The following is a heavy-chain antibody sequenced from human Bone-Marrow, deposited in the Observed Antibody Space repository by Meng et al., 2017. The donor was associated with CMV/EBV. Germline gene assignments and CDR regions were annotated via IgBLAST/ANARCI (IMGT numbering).Heavy chain of an antibody. CDR2: IDWNGGST. CDR3: ARGATGGYYFDY. J-gene: IGHJ4*02. CDR1: GFTFSSYE. D-gene: IGHD2-15*01. V-gene: IGHV3-20*01. Sequence: GESLKISCAASGFTFSSYEMNWVCQAPGKGLEWVSGIDWNGGSTGYADSVKGRFTISRDNAKTSLYLQMNSLRAEDTALYHCARGATGGYYFDYWGQGTRVTGYS.